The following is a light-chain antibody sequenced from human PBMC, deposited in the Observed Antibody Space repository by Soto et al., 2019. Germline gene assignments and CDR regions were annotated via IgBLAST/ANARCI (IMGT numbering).Light chain of an antibody. V-gene: IGLV2-23*01. J-gene: IGLJ1*01. Sequence: QSALTQPASVSGSPGQWITISCTGTSSDVGSYNLVSWYQQHPGKAPKLMIYEGSKRPSGVSNRFSGSKSGNTASLTISGLQAEDEADYYCCSYAGSSTSVFGTGTKVTV. CDR3: CSYAGSSTSV. CDR2: EGS. CDR1: SSDVGSYNL.